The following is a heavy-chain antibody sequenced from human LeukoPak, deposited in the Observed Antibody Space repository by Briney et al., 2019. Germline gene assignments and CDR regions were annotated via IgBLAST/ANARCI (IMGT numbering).Heavy chain of an antibody. CDR2: ISWNSGSI. J-gene: IGHJ4*02. Sequence: GRSLRLSCAASGFTFDDYAMHWVRQAPGKGLEWVSGISWNSGSIGYADSVKGRFTISRDNAKNSLYLQMNSLRAEDMALYYCAKDMGSYGSGSYQGLDYWGQGTLVTVSS. CDR1: GFTFDDYA. V-gene: IGHV3-9*03. D-gene: IGHD3-10*01. CDR3: AKDMGSYGSGSYQGLDY.